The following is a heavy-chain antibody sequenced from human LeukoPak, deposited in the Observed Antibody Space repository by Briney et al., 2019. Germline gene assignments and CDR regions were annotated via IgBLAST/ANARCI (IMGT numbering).Heavy chain of an antibody. Sequence: WASVKVSCKASGYTFTSYGISWVRQAPGQGLEWMGWISAYNGNTNYAQKLQGRVTMTTDTSTSTAYMELRSLRSDDTAVYYCARDFRYCSSTSCPTDYRGQGTLVTVSS. D-gene: IGHD2-2*01. CDR1: GYTFTSYG. V-gene: IGHV1-18*04. CDR2: ISAYNGNT. CDR3: ARDFRYCSSTSCPTDY. J-gene: IGHJ4*02.